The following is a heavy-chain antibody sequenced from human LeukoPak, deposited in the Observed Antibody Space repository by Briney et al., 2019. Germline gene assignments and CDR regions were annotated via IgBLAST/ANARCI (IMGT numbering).Heavy chain of an antibody. CDR1: GFTFSSYA. Sequence: KSGGSLRLSCAASGFTFSSYAMHWVRQAPGKGLEWVSSISSSSSYIYYADSVKGRFTISRDNAKNSLYLQMNSLRAEDTAVYYCARGATYYYDSSSPPDFDYWGQGTLVTVSS. V-gene: IGHV3-21*01. CDR3: ARGATYYYDSSSPPDFDY. CDR2: ISSSSSYI. D-gene: IGHD3-22*01. J-gene: IGHJ4*02.